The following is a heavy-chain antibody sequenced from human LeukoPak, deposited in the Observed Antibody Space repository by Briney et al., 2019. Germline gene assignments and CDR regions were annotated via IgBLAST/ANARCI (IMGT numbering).Heavy chain of an antibody. V-gene: IGHV4-39*06. CDR2: VSYTERL. J-gene: IGHJ5*02. Sequence: SQTLSLTCTLSGGSVGSRSYYCAWVHQPPRRELDWIRIVSYTERLPSTPSPESPVTITVDTSQNQFLLTFKSVTTAVRDAYYCARGYSSSWYLNWFDPWGQGTLVTVSS. CDR3: ARGYSSSWYLNWFDP. D-gene: IGHD6-13*01. CDR1: GGSVGSRSYY.